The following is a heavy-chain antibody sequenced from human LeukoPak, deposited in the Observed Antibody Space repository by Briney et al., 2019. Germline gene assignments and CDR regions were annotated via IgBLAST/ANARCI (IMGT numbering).Heavy chain of an antibody. D-gene: IGHD3-22*01. CDR2: ISYDGSNK. CDR1: GFTFSSYG. Sequence: PGGSLRLSCAASGFTFSSYGMHWVRQAPGKGLEWVAVISYDGSNKYYADSVKGRFTISRDNSKNTLYLQMNSLRAEDTAVYYCARDFYSTTMIVVVNPGYWGQGTLVTVSS. V-gene: IGHV3-30*03. J-gene: IGHJ4*02. CDR3: ARDFYSTTMIVVVNPGY.